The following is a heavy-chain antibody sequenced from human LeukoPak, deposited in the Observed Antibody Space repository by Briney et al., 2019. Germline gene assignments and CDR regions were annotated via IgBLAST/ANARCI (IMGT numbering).Heavy chain of an antibody. CDR2: ISSSGSTI. V-gene: IGHV3-11*04. J-gene: IGHJ4*02. Sequence: GGSLRLSCAASGFTFSDYYMSWIRQGPGKGLEWASYISSSGSTIYYADSVKGRFTISRDNAKNSLYLQMNSLRAEDTAVYYCARADSSYTRRGDYWGQGTLVTVSS. D-gene: IGHD3-22*01. CDR1: GFTFSDYY. CDR3: ARADSSYTRRGDY.